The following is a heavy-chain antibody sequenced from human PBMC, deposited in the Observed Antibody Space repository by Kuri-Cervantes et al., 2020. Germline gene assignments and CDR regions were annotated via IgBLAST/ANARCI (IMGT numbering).Heavy chain of an antibody. D-gene: IGHD3-3*01. Sequence: SETLSLTCAVYGGSFSGYYWSWIRQPPGKGLEWIGEINHSGSTNYNPSLKSRVTISVDTSKNQFSLKLSSVTAADTAVYYCARGVLYYDFWSGYYGSRVFDYWGQGTLVTVSS. CDR3: ARGVLYYDFWSGYYGSRVFDY. V-gene: IGHV4-34*01. CDR2: INHSGST. J-gene: IGHJ4*02. CDR1: GGSFSGYY.